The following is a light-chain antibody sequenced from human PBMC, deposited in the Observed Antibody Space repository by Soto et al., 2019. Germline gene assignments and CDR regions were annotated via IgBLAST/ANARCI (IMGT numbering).Light chain of an antibody. Sequence: QSVLTQPASVSGSPGQSITISCTGTSSDVGGYNYVSWYQQRPGKAPKLLIYEVSNRPSGVSHRFSGSKSGNTASLTISGLQAEDEADYYCSSYTITNILSYVFGTGTKVTVL. CDR3: SSYTITNILSYV. CDR1: SSDVGGYNY. V-gene: IGLV2-14*01. CDR2: EVS. J-gene: IGLJ1*01.